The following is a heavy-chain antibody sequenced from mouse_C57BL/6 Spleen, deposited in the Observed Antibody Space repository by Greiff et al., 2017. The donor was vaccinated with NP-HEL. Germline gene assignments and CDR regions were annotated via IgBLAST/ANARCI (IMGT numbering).Heavy chain of an antibody. CDR3: ARGSPTGTGDY. J-gene: IGHJ2*01. D-gene: IGHD4-1*01. CDR2: INPSNGGT. CDR1: GYTFTSYW. Sequence: QVQLQQPGTELVKPGASVKLSCKASGYTFTSYWMHWVKQRPGQGLEWIGNINPSNGGTNYNEKFKSKATLTVDKSSRTAYRQLSSLTSEDSAVYYCARGSPTGTGDYWGQGTTLTVSS. V-gene: IGHV1-53*01.